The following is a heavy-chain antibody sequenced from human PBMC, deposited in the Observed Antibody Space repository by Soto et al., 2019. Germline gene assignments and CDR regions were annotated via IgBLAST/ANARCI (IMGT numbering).Heavy chain of an antibody. CDR2: IRRKANSYTT. CDR1: GLIFSDYH. V-gene: IGHV3-72*01. CDR3: AMLGGWSGGSSGMDV. D-gene: IGHD6-19*01. J-gene: IGHJ6*02. Sequence: EVQLVESGGGLVQPGGSLRLSCAASGLIFSDYHMDWVRQAPGKGLEWVGRIRRKANSYTTEYAASVKGRFTISRDDSQKSLYLQMNSLKSEDTAVYYCAMLGGWSGGSSGMDVWGQGTTVTVSS.